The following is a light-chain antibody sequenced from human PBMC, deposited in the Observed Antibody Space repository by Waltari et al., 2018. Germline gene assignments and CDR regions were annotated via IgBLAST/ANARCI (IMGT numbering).Light chain of an antibody. CDR1: QSVLYSSNNKNY. J-gene: IGKJ1*01. V-gene: IGKV4-1*01. CDR3: QQYYSTPPT. CDR2: WAS. Sequence: EIVMTQSPATLSVSPGERATINCKSSQSVLYSSNNKNYLAWYQQKPGQPPKLLIYWASTRESGVPDRFSGSGSGTDFTLTISSLQAEDGAVYYCQQYYSTPPTFGQGTKVEIK.